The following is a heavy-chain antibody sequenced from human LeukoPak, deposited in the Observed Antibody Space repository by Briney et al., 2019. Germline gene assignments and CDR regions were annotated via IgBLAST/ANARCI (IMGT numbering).Heavy chain of an antibody. Sequence: GGSLRLSCAASGFTFNSYSMNWVRQAPGKGLEWVSSISGSNSYIYYADSMKGRFTISRDNAKNSLYLQMNSLRAEDTALYYCAKESSSGGFFDYWGQGTLVTVSS. J-gene: IGHJ4*02. D-gene: IGHD3-16*01. CDR2: ISGSNSYI. CDR1: GFTFNSYS. V-gene: IGHV3-21*04. CDR3: AKESSSGGFFDY.